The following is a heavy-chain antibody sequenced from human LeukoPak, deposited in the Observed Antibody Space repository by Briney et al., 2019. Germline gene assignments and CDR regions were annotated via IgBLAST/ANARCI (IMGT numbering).Heavy chain of an antibody. Sequence: PSETLSLTCTVSGGSISSSSYYWGWIRQPPGKGLEWIGSMYYSGSTYYNPSLKSRVTISVDTSKNQFSLKLSSVTAADTAVYYCARGYVAVAALDYWGQGTLVTVSS. J-gene: IGHJ4*02. D-gene: IGHD6-19*01. CDR1: GGSISSSSYY. V-gene: IGHV4-39*01. CDR3: ARGYVAVAALDY. CDR2: MYYSGST.